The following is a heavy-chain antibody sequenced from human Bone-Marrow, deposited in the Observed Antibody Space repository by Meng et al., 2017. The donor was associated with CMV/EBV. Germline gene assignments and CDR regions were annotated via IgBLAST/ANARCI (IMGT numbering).Heavy chain of an antibody. CDR1: GYTFTSYY. Sequence: ASVKVSCKASGYTFTSYYMHWVRQAPGQGLEWMGIINPSGGSTSYAQKFQGRVTMTRDTSTSTVYMKLSSLRSEDTAVYYCARKLAAAGPYDYWGQGTLVTVSS. J-gene: IGHJ4*02. CDR3: ARKLAAAGPYDY. CDR2: INPSGGST. V-gene: IGHV1-46*01. D-gene: IGHD6-13*01.